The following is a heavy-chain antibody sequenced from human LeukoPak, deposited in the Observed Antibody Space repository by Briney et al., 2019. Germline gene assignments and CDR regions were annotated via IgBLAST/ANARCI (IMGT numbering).Heavy chain of an antibody. CDR2: INPNSGGT. V-gene: IGHV1-2*02. CDR1: GYTFTGYY. CDR3: ARDQVYYYDSSGYRYFDY. Sequence: ASVKVSCKASGYTFTGYYMHWVRQAPGQGLEWMGWINPNSGGTNYAQKFQGRVTMTRDTSISTAYMELSRLRSDDTAAYYCARDQVYYYDSSGYRYFDYWGQGTLVTVCS. D-gene: IGHD3-22*01. J-gene: IGHJ4*02.